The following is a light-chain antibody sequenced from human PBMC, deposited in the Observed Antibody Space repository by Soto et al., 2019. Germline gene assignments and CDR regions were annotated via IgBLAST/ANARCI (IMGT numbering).Light chain of an antibody. CDR1: SSNIGAGYD. J-gene: IGLJ3*02. CDR3: QSYDSSLSGSGV. CDR2: ANN. V-gene: IGLV1-40*01. Sequence: QSVLTQLPSVSGAPGQRVTISCSGSSSNIGAGYDVHWYQQLPGTAPKLLISANNIRPSGVPDRFSGSKSGTSASLAITGLQAEDEADYYCQSYDSSLSGSGVFGGGTQLTVL.